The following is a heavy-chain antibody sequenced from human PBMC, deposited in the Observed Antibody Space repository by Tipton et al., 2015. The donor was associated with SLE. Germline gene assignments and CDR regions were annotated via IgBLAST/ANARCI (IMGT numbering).Heavy chain of an antibody. J-gene: IGHJ5*02. CDR1: GGSFSGYY. V-gene: IGHV4-34*01. Sequence: TLSLTCVVYGGSFSGYYWNWIRQPPGKGLEWIGEISDSEITDYNPSLKNRVNISADTSKNQFSLRLTSVTAADTAVYYCATEGGNWFDPWGQGILVTVSS. CDR3: ATEGGNWFDP. D-gene: IGHD2-15*01. CDR2: ISDSEIT.